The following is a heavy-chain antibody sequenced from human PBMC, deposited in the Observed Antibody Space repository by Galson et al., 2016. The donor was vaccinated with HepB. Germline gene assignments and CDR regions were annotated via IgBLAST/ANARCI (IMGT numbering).Heavy chain of an antibody. D-gene: IGHD6-19*01. CDR3: ARDDSGGWYGFHYGKDV. CDR2: IYYSGRT. Sequence: TCTVSGASISGYYLSWIRQPPGKGLEWIGYIYYSGRTNYNPSLKSRVTISVDTSKNQFSLKLSSVTAADTAVYYCARDDSGGWYGFHYGKDVWGQGTTVTVSS. CDR1: GASISGYY. J-gene: IGHJ6*02. V-gene: IGHV4-59*01.